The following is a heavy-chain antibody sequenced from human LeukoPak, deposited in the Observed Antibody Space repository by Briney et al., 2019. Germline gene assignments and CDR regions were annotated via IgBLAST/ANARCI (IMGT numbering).Heavy chain of an antibody. Sequence: ASVKVSCKASGYTFTSYYIHWVRQAPGQGLEWMGIINPSGGSTSYPQKFQGRVTMTRDMSTTTDYMELSSLRSEDTAVYYCARDNSVGDIAWWFDPWGQGTLVTVSS. J-gene: IGHJ5*02. V-gene: IGHV1-46*01. D-gene: IGHD3-16*02. CDR1: GYTFTSYY. CDR3: ARDNSVGDIAWWFDP. CDR2: INPSGGST.